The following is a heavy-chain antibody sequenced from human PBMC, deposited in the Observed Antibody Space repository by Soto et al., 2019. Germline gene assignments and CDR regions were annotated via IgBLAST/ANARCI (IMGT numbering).Heavy chain of an antibody. CDR3: ARVATIFGVIEDY. J-gene: IGHJ4*02. CDR2: IWYDGSNK. D-gene: IGHD3-3*01. V-gene: IGHV3-33*01. Sequence: QVQLVESGGGVVQPGRSLRLSCAASGFTFSRYGMHWVRQAPGKGLEWVAVIWYDGSNKYYADSVKGRFTISRDNSKNTLHLQMNSPRVEDTAVYYCARVATIFGVIEDYWGQGTLVTVSS. CDR1: GFTFSRYG.